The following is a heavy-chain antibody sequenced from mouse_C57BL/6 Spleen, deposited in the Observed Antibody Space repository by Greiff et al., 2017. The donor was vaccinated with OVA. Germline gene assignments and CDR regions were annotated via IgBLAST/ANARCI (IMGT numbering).Heavy chain of an antibody. CDR3: ARDLYYSNPYY. V-gene: IGHV1-64*01. CDR1: GYTFTSYW. Sequence: QVQLQQSGAELVKPGASVKLSCKASGYTFTSYWMHWVKQRPGQGLEWIGMIHPNSGSTNYNEKFKSKATLTVDKSSSTAYMQLSSLTSEDSAVYYCARDLYYSNPYYWGQGTSVTVSS. D-gene: IGHD2-5*01. CDR2: IHPNSGST. J-gene: IGHJ4*01.